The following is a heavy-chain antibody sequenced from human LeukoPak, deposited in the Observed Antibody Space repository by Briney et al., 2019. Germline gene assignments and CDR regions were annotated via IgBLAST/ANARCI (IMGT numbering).Heavy chain of an antibody. CDR2: INPNSGGT. Sequence: GASVKVSCKASGYTFTGYYMHWVRQAPGQGLEWMGWINPNSGGTNYVQKFQGRVTMTRDTSISTAYMELSRLRSDDTAVYYCAREKTTRGSYFDYWGQGTLVTVSS. CDR3: AREKTTRGSYFDY. V-gene: IGHV1-2*02. J-gene: IGHJ4*02. CDR1: GYTFTGYY. D-gene: IGHD1-1*01.